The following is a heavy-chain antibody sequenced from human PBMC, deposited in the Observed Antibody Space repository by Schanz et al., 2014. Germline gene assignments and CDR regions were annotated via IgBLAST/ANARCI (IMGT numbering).Heavy chain of an antibody. V-gene: IGHV1-3*04. CDR3: ARASGGYGANNIFDY. D-gene: IGHD5-12*01. Sequence: QVHLVQSGAEVKRPGASVKVSSKASEYSFTSYSMHCVRQAPGQRLEWMGWINTGSGDTKDSQNFQGRVTITRDTSASTAYMELSSLRSEDADMYACARASGGYGANNIFDYWGQGTLVTVSS. J-gene: IGHJ4*02. CDR1: EYSFTSYS. CDR2: INTGSGDT.